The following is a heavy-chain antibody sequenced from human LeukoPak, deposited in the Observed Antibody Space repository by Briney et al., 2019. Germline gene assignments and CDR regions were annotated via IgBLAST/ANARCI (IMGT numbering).Heavy chain of an antibody. V-gene: IGHV4-34*01. J-gene: IGHJ4*02. CDR1: GGSFSGYY. CDR2: INHSGST. Sequence: SETLSLTCAVYGGSFSGYYWSWIRQPPGKGLEWIGEINHSGSTNYNPSLKSRVTISVDTSKNQFSLKLSSVTAADTAVYYCARDWNWGVGYWGRGTLVTVSS. CDR3: ARDWNWGVGY. D-gene: IGHD1-7*01.